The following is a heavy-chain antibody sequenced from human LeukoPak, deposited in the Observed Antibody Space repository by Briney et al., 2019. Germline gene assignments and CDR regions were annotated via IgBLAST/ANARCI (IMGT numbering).Heavy chain of an antibody. CDR1: GITFTIAG. D-gene: IGHD3-16*02. J-gene: IGHJ4*02. CDR3: AKDKGNRYFDY. V-gene: IGHV3-30*18. Sequence: PGTSLRLSCAASGITFTIAGMHWVRQVPGKGLEWVAAISSDGRKIYYADSVKGRFIISRDTSRNILFLQMNGLRTDDTAIYYCAKDKGNRYFDYWGQGTLVTISS. CDR2: ISSDGRKI.